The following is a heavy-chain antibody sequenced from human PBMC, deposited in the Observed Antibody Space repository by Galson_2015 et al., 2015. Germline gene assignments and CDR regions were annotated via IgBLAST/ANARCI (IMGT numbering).Heavy chain of an antibody. D-gene: IGHD5-12*01. Sequence: SVKVSCKASGGTFSSYTISWVRQAPGQGLEWMGRIIPILGIANYAQKFQGRVTVTADESTSTAYMELSSLRSEDTAVYYCARGLRKTYNDAFDIWGQGTMVTVSS. CDR2: IIPILGIA. CDR1: GGTFSSYT. J-gene: IGHJ3*02. CDR3: ARGLRKTYNDAFDI. V-gene: IGHV1-69*02.